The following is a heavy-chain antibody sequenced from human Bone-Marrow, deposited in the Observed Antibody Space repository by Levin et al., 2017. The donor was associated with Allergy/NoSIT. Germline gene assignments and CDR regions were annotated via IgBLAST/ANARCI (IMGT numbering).Heavy chain of an antibody. Sequence: SQTLSLTCTVSGGSVIKSYWTWIRPPPGKGLEWIVQLYHTGTTHYNPSLKSRVSTSIDTSNNQLSLNLTSVTAADTAVYYCARGSAMDVWGQGTTVTVSS. J-gene: IGHJ6*02. CDR2: LYHTGTT. CDR1: GGSVIKSY. CDR3: ARGSAMDV. V-gene: IGHV4-59*02.